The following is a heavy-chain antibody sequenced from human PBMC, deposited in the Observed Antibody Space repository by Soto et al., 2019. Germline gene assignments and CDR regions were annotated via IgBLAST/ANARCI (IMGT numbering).Heavy chain of an antibody. CDR3: ARLRRIAARPGDFDY. CDR2: IYYSGST. CDR1: GGSISSYY. V-gene: IGHV4-59*08. D-gene: IGHD6-6*01. J-gene: IGHJ4*02. Sequence: TSETLSLTCTVSGGSISSYYWSWIRQPPGKGLEWIGYIYYSGSTNYNPSLKSRVTISVDTSKNQFSLKLSSVTAADTAVYYCARLRRIAARPGDFDYWGQGTLVTVSS.